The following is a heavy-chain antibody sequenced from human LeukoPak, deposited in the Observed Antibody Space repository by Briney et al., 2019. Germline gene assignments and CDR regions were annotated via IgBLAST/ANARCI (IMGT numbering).Heavy chain of an antibody. V-gene: IGHV1-69*05. J-gene: IGHJ5*02. CDR1: GGTFSSYA. D-gene: IGHD3-10*01. Sequence: GASVTVSCKASGGTFSSYAISWVRQAPGQGLEGMGGIIPIFGTANYAQKFQGIVTISTDQSTSPAFMELSRLRSVGTAVYYLSKGLWGYGLGGPSTWFHPWGQGTLVTVSS. CDR3: SKGLWGYGLGGPSTWFHP. CDR2: IIPIFGTA.